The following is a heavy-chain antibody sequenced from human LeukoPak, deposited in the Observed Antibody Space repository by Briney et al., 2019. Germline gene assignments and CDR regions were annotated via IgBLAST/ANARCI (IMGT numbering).Heavy chain of an antibody. CDR3: ARDHRYAFDN. V-gene: IGHV3-48*01. Sequence: GGSLRLSCAASGFNFIDYIMNWVRQAPGKGLEWISYIWISSGNTKYADSVKGRFTISRDKARNSLYLQMNSLRVEDTAMYYSARDHRYAFDNWGHGTLVTVSS. CDR1: GFNFIDYI. CDR2: IWISSGNT. D-gene: IGHD5-12*01. J-gene: IGHJ4*01.